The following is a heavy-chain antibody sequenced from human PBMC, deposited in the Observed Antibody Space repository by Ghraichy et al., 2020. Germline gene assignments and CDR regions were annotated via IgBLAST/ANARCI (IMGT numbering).Heavy chain of an antibody. CDR1: GFTFSSYG. Sequence: GESLNISCAASGFTFSSYGMHWVRQAPGKGLEWVAVIWYDGSNKYYADSVKGRFTISRDNSKNTLYLQMNSLRAEDTAVYYCARVSYYGSGRFDYWGQGTLVTVSS. CDR3: ARVSYYGSGRFDY. CDR2: IWYDGSNK. D-gene: IGHD3-10*01. J-gene: IGHJ4*02. V-gene: IGHV3-33*01.